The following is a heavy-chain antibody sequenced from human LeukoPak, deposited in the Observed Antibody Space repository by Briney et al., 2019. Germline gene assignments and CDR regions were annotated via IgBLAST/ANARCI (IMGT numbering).Heavy chain of an antibody. V-gene: IGHV1-46*01. CDR2: INPSGGST. D-gene: IGHD4-17*01. CDR1: GYTFTSYY. Sequence: ASVKVSCRASGYTFTSYYMHWVRQAPGQGLEWMGIINPSGGSTSYAQKFQGRVTMTRDTSTSTVYMELSSLRSEDTAVYYCARDLSGDYGAFDIWGQGTMVTVSS. CDR3: ARDLSGDYGAFDI. J-gene: IGHJ3*02.